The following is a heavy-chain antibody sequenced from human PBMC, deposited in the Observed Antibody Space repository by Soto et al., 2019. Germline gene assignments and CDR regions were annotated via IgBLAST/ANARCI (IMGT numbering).Heavy chain of an antibody. V-gene: IGHV1-3*01. Sequence: QGQLVQSGAEVKKPGASVKLSCKASGYTFTDYAIQWVRQAPGQRLQWMGWVNAGNGNTKYSQKFQGRVSITRDTSASTAYMELRSLRSEDTAVYYCARGRWGSTRLAYYFDYWGQGTLVSVS. D-gene: IGHD3-16*01. CDR2: VNAGNGNT. J-gene: IGHJ4*02. CDR1: GYTFTDYA. CDR3: ARGRWGSTRLAYYFDY.